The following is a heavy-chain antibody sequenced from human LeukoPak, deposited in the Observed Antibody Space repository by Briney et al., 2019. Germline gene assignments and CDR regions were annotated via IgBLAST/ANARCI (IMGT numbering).Heavy chain of an antibody. V-gene: IGHV3-21*01. Sequence: GGSLRLSCAASGFTFSSYSMNWVRQAPGKGLEWVSFISSSSSYIYYADSVKGRFTISRDNSKNTLYLQMNSLRAEDTAVYYCTKERRRDDILTGSFSDWGQGILVTVSS. J-gene: IGHJ4*02. CDR2: ISSSSSYI. CDR1: GFTFSSYS. D-gene: IGHD3-9*01. CDR3: TKERRRDDILTGSFSD.